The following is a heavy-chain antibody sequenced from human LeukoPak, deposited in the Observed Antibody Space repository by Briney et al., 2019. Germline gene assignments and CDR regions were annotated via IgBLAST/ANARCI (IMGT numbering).Heavy chain of an antibody. CDR3: AKKGQADDGGKPD. CDR1: GFTFSSYG. Sequence: PGGSLRLSCAASGFTFSSYGMHWVRQAPGKGLEWVAFIRYDGSNKYYADSVKGRFTISRDNSKNALYLQMNNLRVDDTAVYYCAKKGQADDGGKPDWSQGTLVIVSS. J-gene: IGHJ4*02. V-gene: IGHV3-30*02. CDR2: IRYDGSNK.